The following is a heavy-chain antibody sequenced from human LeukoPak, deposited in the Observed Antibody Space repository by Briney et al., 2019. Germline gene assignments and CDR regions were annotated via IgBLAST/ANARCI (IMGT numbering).Heavy chain of an antibody. V-gene: IGHV4-39*07. CDR2: IYYSGST. D-gene: IGHD1-26*01. J-gene: IGHJ6*03. Sequence: SETLSLTCTVSAGSISSNSYYWGWIRQPPGKGLQWIGSIYYSGSTYYNPSLKSRVTISVDTSKNQFSLKLSSVTAADTAVYYCARGRSYYVHYYYYYYMDVWGKGTTVTVSS. CDR3: ARGRSYYVHYYYYYYMDV. CDR1: AGSISSNSYY.